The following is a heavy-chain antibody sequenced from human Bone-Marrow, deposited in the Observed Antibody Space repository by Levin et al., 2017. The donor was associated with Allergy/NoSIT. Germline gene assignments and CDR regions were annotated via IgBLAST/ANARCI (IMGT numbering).Heavy chain of an antibody. D-gene: IGHD3-10*01. J-gene: IGHJ4*02. CDR2: IDTDGSIT. V-gene: IGHV3-74*03. CDR1: ELTFSNFW. CDR3: ARGVAGPWGV. Sequence: GESLKISCVASELTFSNFWMHWVRQVPGKGLMWVSRIDTDGSITTYADSVKGRFTISRDNAKNTLYLQMNSLRAEDSAVYYCARGVAGPWGVWGQGTLVTVSS.